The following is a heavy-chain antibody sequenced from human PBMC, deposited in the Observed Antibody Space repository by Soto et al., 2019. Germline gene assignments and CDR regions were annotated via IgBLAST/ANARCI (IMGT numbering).Heavy chain of an antibody. CDR3: SPALNY. V-gene: IGHV3-7*01. Sequence: GGSLRLSCAASGFTFSSQWMDWVRQAPGKGLEWVANINQDGSEKHYVDSVKGRFTISRDNAKNSLYLQMNSLTAEDSALYYCSPALNYWGQGTPVTVSS. CDR1: GFTFSSQW. D-gene: IGHD2-2*01. J-gene: IGHJ4*02. CDR2: INQDGSEK.